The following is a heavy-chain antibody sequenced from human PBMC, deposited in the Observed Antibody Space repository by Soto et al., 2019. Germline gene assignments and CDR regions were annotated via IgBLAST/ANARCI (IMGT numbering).Heavy chain of an antibody. V-gene: IGHV1-18*01. CDR3: ARTPTYSRLGDH. CDR2: ISPYNGNT. J-gene: IGHJ4*02. CDR1: GYNFVKYG. Sequence: QVQLVQSGAEVKKPGASVKVSCKASGYNFVKYGITWVRQAPGQGLEWLGWISPYNGNTKYAQKIQGRVIMTTDTSTTTAYLELLSLTSDDTAVYYCARTPTYSRLGDHWGQGTLVTVAS. D-gene: IGHD3-22*01.